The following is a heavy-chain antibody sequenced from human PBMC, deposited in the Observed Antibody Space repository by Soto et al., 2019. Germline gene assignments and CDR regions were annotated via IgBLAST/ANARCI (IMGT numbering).Heavy chain of an antibody. Sequence: ASVKVSCKVSGYTLTELSMHWVRQAPGKGLEWMGGFDPEDGETIYAQKFQGRVTMTEDTSTDTAYMELSSLRSEDTAVYYCATRAITMVRGVILQSYNWFDPWGQGTLVTVSS. CDR2: FDPEDGET. CDR1: GYTLTELS. V-gene: IGHV1-24*01. CDR3: ATRAITMVRGVILQSYNWFDP. D-gene: IGHD3-10*01. J-gene: IGHJ5*02.